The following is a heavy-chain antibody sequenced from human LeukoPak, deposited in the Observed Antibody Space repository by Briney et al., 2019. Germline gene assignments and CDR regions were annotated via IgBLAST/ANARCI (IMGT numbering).Heavy chain of an antibody. D-gene: IGHD3-22*01. J-gene: IGHJ6*03. CDR3: AKAGRSYDSSGYSYYYYMDV. CDR1: GFTFDDYA. Sequence: SGRSLRLSCAASGFTFDDYAMHWVRQAPGKGLEWVSGISWNSGSIGYADSVKGRFTISRDNAKNSLYLQMNSLRAEDTALYYCAKAGRSYDSSGYSYYYYMDVWGKGTTVTVSS. V-gene: IGHV3-9*01. CDR2: ISWNSGSI.